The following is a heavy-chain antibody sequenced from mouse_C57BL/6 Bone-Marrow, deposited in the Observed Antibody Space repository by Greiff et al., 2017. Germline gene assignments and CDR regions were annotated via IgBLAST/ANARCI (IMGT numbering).Heavy chain of an antibody. V-gene: IGHV5-4*01. Sequence: EVKLVESGGGLVKPGGSLKLSCAASGFTFSSYAMSWVRQTPEKRLEWVATISDGGSYTYYPDNVKGRFTISRDNAKNNLYLQMSHLKSEDTAMYYWAREGWDGLFYWYFDVWGTGTTVTVSS. J-gene: IGHJ1*03. CDR3: AREGWDGLFYWYFDV. D-gene: IGHD4-1*01. CDR1: GFTFSSYA. CDR2: ISDGGSYT.